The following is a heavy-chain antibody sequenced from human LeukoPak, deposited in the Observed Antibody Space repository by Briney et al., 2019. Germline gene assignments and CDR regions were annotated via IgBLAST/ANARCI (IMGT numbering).Heavy chain of an antibody. Sequence: SETLSLTCTVSGGSISSYYWSWIRQPPGKGLEWIGYIYYSGSTSYNPSLKSRVTISVDTSKNQFSLKLSSVTAADTAVYYCARDAATRYYYYGMDVWGQGTTVTVSS. CDR1: GGSISSYY. J-gene: IGHJ6*02. CDR2: IYYSGST. CDR3: ARDAATRYYYYGMDV. V-gene: IGHV4-59*01. D-gene: IGHD2-15*01.